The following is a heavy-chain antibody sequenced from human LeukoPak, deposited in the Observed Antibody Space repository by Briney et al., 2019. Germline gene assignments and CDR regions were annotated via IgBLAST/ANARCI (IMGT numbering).Heavy chain of an antibody. J-gene: IGHJ4*02. Sequence: GGSLRLSCAASGFIFSNYAMHWVRQAPGKGLEGLAVISYDGNNKDYADSVKGRFTISRDNSENTQYLQMNNLRAYDTAVYYCVRDPGLGYRSGWYQDYFDYWGQGTLVTVSS. CDR1: GFIFSNYA. V-gene: IGHV3-30-3*01. CDR2: ISYDGNNK. D-gene: IGHD6-19*01. CDR3: VRDPGLGYRSGWYQDYFDY.